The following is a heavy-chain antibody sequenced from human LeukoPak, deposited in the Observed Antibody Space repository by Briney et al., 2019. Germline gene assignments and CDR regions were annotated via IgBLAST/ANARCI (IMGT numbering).Heavy chain of an antibody. CDR2: IYYSGST. CDR1: GGSISSSSYY. D-gene: IGHD4-17*01. CDR3: ARASHDYGDYSHFDY. Sequence: PSETLSLTCTVSGGSISSSSYYWGWIRQPPGKGLEWIGTIYYSGSTYYNPSLKSRVTTSIDTSKNHFSLRLSSVTAADTAVYYCARASHDYGDYSHFDYWGQGTLVTVSS. V-gene: IGHV4-39*07. J-gene: IGHJ4*02.